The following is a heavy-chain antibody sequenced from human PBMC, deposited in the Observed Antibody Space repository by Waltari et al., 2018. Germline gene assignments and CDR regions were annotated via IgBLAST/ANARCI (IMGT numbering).Heavy chain of an antibody. CDR2: IYSGGRT. V-gene: IGHV3-23*03. J-gene: IGHJ4*02. Sequence: EVQLLESGGGLVQPGGSLRLSCAASGFTFSSYAMSWVRQAPGKGLEWVSVIYSGGRTYYADSVKGRFTISRDNSKNTLYLQMNSLRAEDTAVYYCAKDCAYYDSSGYYGSDYWGQGTLVTVSS. CDR3: AKDCAYYDSSGYYGSDY. D-gene: IGHD3-22*01. CDR1: GFTFSSYA.